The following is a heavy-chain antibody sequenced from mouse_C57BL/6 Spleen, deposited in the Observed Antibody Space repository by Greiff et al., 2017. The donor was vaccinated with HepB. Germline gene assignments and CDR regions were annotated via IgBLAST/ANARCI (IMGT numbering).Heavy chain of an antibody. Sequence: EVQLQQSGGDLVKPGGSLKLSCAASGFTFSSYGMSWVRQTPDKRLEWVATISSGGSYTYYPDSVKGRFTISRDNAKNTLYLQMSSLKSEDTAMYYCARRGTTVVANYAMDYWGQGTSVTVSS. D-gene: IGHD1-1*01. J-gene: IGHJ4*01. CDR1: GFTFSSYG. CDR2: ISSGGSYT. CDR3: ARRGTTVVANYAMDY. V-gene: IGHV5-6*01.